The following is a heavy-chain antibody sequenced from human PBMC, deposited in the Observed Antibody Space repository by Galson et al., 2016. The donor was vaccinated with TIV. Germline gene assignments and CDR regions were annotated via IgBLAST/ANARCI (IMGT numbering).Heavy chain of an antibody. Sequence: SLRLSCAASGFTFSHFGMHWVRQSPGKGLEWLAVILYDGSSQFYADSVEGRFAISRDSSKNTLYLQMNSLGAEDTALYYCAKSGDSRSIDSWGQGTLVIVSS. CDR2: ILYDGSSQ. CDR1: GFTFSHFG. V-gene: IGHV3-30*18. CDR3: AKSGDSRSIDS. D-gene: IGHD3-22*01. J-gene: IGHJ4*02.